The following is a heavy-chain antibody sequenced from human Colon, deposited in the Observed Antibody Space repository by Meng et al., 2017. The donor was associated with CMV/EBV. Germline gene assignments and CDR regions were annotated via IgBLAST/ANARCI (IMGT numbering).Heavy chain of an antibody. Sequence: SETLSLTCTVSGGSISSDSYYWSWIRQSPEKGLEWIGYVYYSGATNYNPSLKSRVTMSVDTSKNQFSLKLSSVTAADTAVYYCARETSGWSTGIDYWGQGTLVTVSS. CDR3: ARETSGWSTGIDY. D-gene: IGHD6-19*01. J-gene: IGHJ4*02. CDR1: GGSISSDSYY. V-gene: IGHV4-61*01. CDR2: VYYSGAT.